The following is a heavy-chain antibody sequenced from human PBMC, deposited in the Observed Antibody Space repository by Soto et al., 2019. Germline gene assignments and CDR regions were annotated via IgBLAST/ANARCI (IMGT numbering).Heavy chain of an antibody. V-gene: IGHV3-7*01. Sequence: GGSLRLSCLASGFTFSDYWMSWVRQAPGKGLEWVANIKQDGSNKYYVASVKGRFTISRDNAKRSLYLQMDSLRAEDTAVYYCARENWELINDLWSGYTVYWGQGILVTVSS. J-gene: IGHJ4*02. CDR1: GFTFSDYW. D-gene: IGHD3-3*01. CDR3: ARENWELINDLWSGYTVY. CDR2: IKQDGSNK.